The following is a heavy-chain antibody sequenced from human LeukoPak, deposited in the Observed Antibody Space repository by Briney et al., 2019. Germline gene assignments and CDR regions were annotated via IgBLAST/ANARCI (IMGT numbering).Heavy chain of an antibody. Sequence: PSETLSLTCSVSGGSMRSYYCSWIRQPPGKELEWIGYIYTSGNTNYNPSLKSRVTISVDTSKSQFSLKLSSVTAADTAVYYCARGSGPYYFDHWGQGTLVTVSS. CDR3: ARGSGPYYFDH. CDR2: IYTSGNT. V-gene: IGHV4-4*09. CDR1: GGSMRSYY. J-gene: IGHJ4*02. D-gene: IGHD6-19*01.